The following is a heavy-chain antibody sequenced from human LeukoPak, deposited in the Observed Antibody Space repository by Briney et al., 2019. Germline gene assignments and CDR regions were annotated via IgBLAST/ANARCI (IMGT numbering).Heavy chain of an antibody. CDR3: ARDISSGWAFYMDV. CDR2: VYVSGTT. V-gene: IGHV4-4*07. Sequence: SETLSLTCTVSGVSIRSYYWSWIRQPAGKGLEWIGRVYVSGTTESNASLKSRVSMSLDTSKNEFSLKLSSVTAADTAIYYCARDISSGWAFYMDVWGKGTTVTVSS. CDR1: GVSIRSYY. D-gene: IGHD6-19*01. J-gene: IGHJ6*03.